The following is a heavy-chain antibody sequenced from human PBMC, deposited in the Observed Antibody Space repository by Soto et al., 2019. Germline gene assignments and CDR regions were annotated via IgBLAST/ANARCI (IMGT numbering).Heavy chain of an antibody. D-gene: IGHD2-21*02. CDR2: ISSNSDTT. CDR3: ARLPKGSLVTA. Sequence: LESGGGLVYPGGSLRLSCVASGFRFSDHSMNWVRQAPGKGLQWISYISSNSDTTYYADSVKGRFTVSRDNAKNALFLQMNSLRDDDTATYYCARLPKGSLVTAWGQGARVTVSS. CDR1: GFRFSDHS. V-gene: IGHV3-48*02. J-gene: IGHJ4*02.